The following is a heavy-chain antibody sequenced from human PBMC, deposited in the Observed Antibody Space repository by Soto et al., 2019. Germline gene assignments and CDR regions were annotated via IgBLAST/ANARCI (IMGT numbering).Heavy chain of an antibody. J-gene: IGHJ6*02. V-gene: IGHV5-51*01. CDR1: GYSFSTYW. CDR3: ARHVASLAIDYYGMDV. CDR2: IYPGDSDT. Sequence: GESLKISCKGSGYSFSTYWIAWARQMPGKGLEWMGMIYPGDSDTKYSPSFQGQVTISADKSLSTAYLQWSTLKASDTAMYYCARHVASLAIDYYGMDVWGQGTTVTVSS. D-gene: IGHD2-21*01.